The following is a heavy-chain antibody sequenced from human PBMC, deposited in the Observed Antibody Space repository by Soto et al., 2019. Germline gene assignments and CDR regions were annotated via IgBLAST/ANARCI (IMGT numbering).Heavy chain of an antibody. CDR3: APGIAGEGTPHYYYAMDV. J-gene: IGHJ6*02. CDR1: GGTFSNSA. V-gene: IGHV1-69*11. D-gene: IGHD6-13*01. Sequence: QLHLVQSGAGVKKPGSSVKVSCKASGGTFSNSAISWFRQAPGQGLEWMGRVIPMRDTANYAQRFQGRVTIAADEYKRTAYVDLSNLRNEDTAVYYCAPGIAGEGTPHYYYAMDVWGQGTTVTVSS. CDR2: VIPMRDTA.